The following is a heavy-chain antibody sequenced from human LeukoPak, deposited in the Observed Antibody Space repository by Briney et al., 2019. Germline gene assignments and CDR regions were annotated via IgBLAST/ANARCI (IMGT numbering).Heavy chain of an antibody. CDR3: AHHGGGTIRIAAFDI. D-gene: IGHD3-3*01. V-gene: IGHV3-23*01. J-gene: IGHJ3*02. CDR2: ISGTGGST. CDR1: GLTFSSYA. Sequence: GGSLRLSCAASGLTFSSYAMSWVRQAPGKGLEWVSAISGTGGSTYYADSVKGRFTISRDNSKNTLYLQLNSLRAEDTAIYYCAHHGGGTIRIAAFDIWGQGTMVTVSS.